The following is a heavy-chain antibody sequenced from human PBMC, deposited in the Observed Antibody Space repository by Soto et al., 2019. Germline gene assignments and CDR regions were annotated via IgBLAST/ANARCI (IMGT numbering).Heavy chain of an antibody. CDR3: AHSDGGYEIIYFDF. Sequence: SGPTLVNPTQTPTMTCTFSGFSFTTAGVAGGWLRQTPGGALEWLTLIYYNDDRRFSQSLKTRLTIPGDTSKNQVVLSLTNVDPGDTATYFCAHSDGGYEIIYFDFWGQGIPVTVSS. CDR2: IYYNDDR. J-gene: IGHJ4*02. V-gene: IGHV2-5*01. CDR1: GFSFTTAGVA. D-gene: IGHD5-12*01.